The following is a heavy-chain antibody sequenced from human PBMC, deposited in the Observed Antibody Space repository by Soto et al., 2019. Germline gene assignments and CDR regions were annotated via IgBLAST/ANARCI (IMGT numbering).Heavy chain of an antibody. CDR2: IYYSGST. CDR1: GGSISSYY. V-gene: IGHV4-59*01. Sequence: SETLSLTCTVSGGSISSYYWSWVRQPPGKGLEWIGYIYYSGSTNYNPSLKSRVTISVDTSKNQYSLKLSSVTAADTPVYYCARSITMVRGPYFDYWGQGALVTVSS. CDR3: ARSITMVRGPYFDY. D-gene: IGHD3-10*01. J-gene: IGHJ4*02.